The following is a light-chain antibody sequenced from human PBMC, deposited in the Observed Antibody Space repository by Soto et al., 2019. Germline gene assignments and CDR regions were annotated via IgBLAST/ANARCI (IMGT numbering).Light chain of an antibody. CDR3: QQDETSPQR. Sequence: DIRVTKSPSTLSSSVRDRLALTYRASQSISSWLAWYQQKPGKAPKLLIYDASSLESGVPSRFSGSGSATEFTLTISSLQPDDFATFCCQQDETSPQRLGQGTKVEIK. CDR2: DAS. CDR1: QSISSW. V-gene: IGKV1-5*01. J-gene: IGKJ1*01.